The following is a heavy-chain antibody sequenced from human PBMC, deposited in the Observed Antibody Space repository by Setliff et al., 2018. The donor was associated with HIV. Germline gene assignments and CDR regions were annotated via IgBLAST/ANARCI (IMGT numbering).Heavy chain of an antibody. D-gene: IGHD2-21*01. Sequence: TLSLTCVVSGYSISSGYYWGWIRQPPGTGLEWIGSYYHSTTYYNPSLKSRVTISVDTSKNQFSLKLISVTAADTAVYYCARYGGNSFWFDPWGQGTLVTVSS. V-gene: IGHV4-38-2*01. CDR2: YYHSTT. CDR3: ARYGGNSFWFDP. CDR1: GYSISSGYY. J-gene: IGHJ5*02.